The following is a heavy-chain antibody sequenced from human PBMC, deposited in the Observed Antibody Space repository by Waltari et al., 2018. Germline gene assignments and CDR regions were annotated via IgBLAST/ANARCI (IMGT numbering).Heavy chain of an antibody. D-gene: IGHD2-2*01. CDR1: GFTFSSYS. CDR3: ARDFPFCSSTSCPAGAGGAFDAFDI. V-gene: IGHV3-21*01. J-gene: IGHJ3*02. CDR2: ISSSSSYI. Sequence: EVQLVESGGGLVKPGGSLRLSCAASGFTFSSYSMNWVRQAPGKGLEWVSSISSSSSYIYYADSVKGRFTISRDNAKNSLYLQMNSLRAEDTAVYYCARDFPFCSSTSCPAGAGGAFDAFDIWGQGTMVTVSS.